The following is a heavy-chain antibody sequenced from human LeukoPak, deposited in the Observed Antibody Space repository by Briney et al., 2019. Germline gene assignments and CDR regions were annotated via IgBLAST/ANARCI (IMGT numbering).Heavy chain of an antibody. D-gene: IGHD3-3*01. CDR1: GGSISSSSYY. Sequence: SETLSLTCTVSGGSISSSSYYWSWIRQPPGKGLEWIGYIYYSGSTNYNPSLKSRVTISVDTSKNQFSLKLSSVTAADTAVYYCARGLGIFGVVITWGQGTLVTVSS. CDR3: ARGLGIFGVVIT. V-gene: IGHV4-61*01. CDR2: IYYSGST. J-gene: IGHJ5*02.